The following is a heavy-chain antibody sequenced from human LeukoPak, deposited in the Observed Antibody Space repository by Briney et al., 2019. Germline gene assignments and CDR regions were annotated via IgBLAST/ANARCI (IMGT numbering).Heavy chain of an antibody. V-gene: IGHV3-9*03. J-gene: IGHJ4*02. CDR1: GFIFDDYA. CDR3: AKSKDWYYFDY. Sequence: PGRSLRLSCETSGFIFDDYALHWVRQAPGQGLEWVAGASWNSGSIGYADSVKGRFTISRDNAKNSLYLQMNSLRAEDMALYYCAKSKDWYYFDYWGQGTLVTVSS. CDR2: ASWNSGSI. D-gene: IGHD2-21*01.